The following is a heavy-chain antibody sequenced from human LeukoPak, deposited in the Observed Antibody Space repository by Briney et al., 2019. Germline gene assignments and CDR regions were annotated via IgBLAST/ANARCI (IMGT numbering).Heavy chain of an antibody. CDR3: ARGTGLYDSSGPTFGY. J-gene: IGHJ4*02. CDR1: GGSFSGYY. CDR2: INHSGST. Sequence: SETLSLTCAVYGGSFSGYYWSWIRQPPGQGLEWIGEINHSGSTNYNPSLKSRVTISVDTSKNQFSLKLSSVTAADTAVYYCARGTGLYDSSGPTFGYWGQGTLVTVSS. D-gene: IGHD3-22*01. V-gene: IGHV4-34*01.